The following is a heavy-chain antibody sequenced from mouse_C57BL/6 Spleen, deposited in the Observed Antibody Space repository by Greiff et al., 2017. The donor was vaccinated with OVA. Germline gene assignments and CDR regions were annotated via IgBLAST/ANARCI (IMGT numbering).Heavy chain of an antibody. CDR1: GFNIKTTY. D-gene: IGHD4-1*01. J-gene: IGHJ2*01. CDR3: ARDVGVWYYFDY. Sequence: EVQLQQSVAELVRPGASVKLSCTASGFNIKTTYMHWVKQRPEQGLEWIGRIDPANGNTKYAPKFQGKATITADTSSNTAYLQLSSLTSEDTAIYYCARDVGVWYYFDYWGQGTTLTVSS. CDR2: IDPANGNT. V-gene: IGHV14-3*01.